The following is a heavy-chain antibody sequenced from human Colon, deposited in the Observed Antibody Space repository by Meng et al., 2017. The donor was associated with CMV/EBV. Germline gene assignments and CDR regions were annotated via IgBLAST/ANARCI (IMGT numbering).Heavy chain of an antibody. CDR1: GYTFTTYG. D-gene: IGHD2-2*01. J-gene: IGHJ6*02. CDR3: ARVVVVPADYYTMDV. CDR2: ISPYNGNT. Sequence: ASVTVSCKASGYTFTTYGITWVRQAPGQGLEWMGLISPYNGNTKSAQRVQDRVTMTTDTSTSTAYMELRSLRSDDTAVYYCARVVVVPADYYTMDVWGQGTTVTVSS. V-gene: IGHV1-18*01.